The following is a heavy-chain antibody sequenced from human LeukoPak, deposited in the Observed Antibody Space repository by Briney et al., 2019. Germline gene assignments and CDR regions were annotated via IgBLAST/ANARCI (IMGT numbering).Heavy chain of an antibody. D-gene: IGHD3-22*01. CDR2: INPNSGGT. CDR3: ARYFYDSSGSSSDAFDI. J-gene: IGHJ3*02. V-gene: IGHV1-2*02. Sequence: ASVKVSCKTSGYDFTDYDMHWVRQAPGQGLEWMGWINPNSGGTNYAQRFQGRVTMTRDTSMSTAYMELSRLRSDDSAVYYCARYFYDSSGSSSDAFDIWGQGTTVTVSS. CDR1: GYDFTDYD.